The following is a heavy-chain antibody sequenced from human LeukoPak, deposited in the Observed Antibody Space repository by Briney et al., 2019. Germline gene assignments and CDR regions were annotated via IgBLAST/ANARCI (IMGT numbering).Heavy chain of an antibody. V-gene: IGHV4-59*08. J-gene: IGHJ4*02. CDR1: GGSISSYY. CDR2: IYYSGST. Sequence: PSETLSLTCTVSGGSISSYYWSWIRQPPGKGLEWIGYIYYSGSTNYNPSLKSRVTISADTSKNQFSLKLSSVTAADTAVYYCARHPEQQLVPDYWGQGTLVTVSS. CDR3: ARHPEQQLVPDY. D-gene: IGHD6-13*01.